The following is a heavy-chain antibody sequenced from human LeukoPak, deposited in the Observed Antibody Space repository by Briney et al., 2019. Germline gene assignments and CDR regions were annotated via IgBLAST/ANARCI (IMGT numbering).Heavy chain of an antibody. CDR2: ISHSGRTI. J-gene: IGHJ5*02. V-gene: IGHV3-48*03. CDR1: GFTFSNYE. Sequence: PGGSLRLSCAASGFTFSNYELNWVRQAPGKGLEWVSHISHSGRTIYSADSVKGRFTISRDNAKNSLYLQMNSLRAEDTAVYYCARGVGSSWPGWFDPWGQGTLVTVSS. CDR3: ARGVGSSWPGWFDP. D-gene: IGHD6-13*01.